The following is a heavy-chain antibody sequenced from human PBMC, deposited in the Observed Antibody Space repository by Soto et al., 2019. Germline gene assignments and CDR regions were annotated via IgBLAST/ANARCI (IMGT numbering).Heavy chain of an antibody. D-gene: IGHD1-7*01. V-gene: IGHV3-23*01. CDR1: GFTFSSYA. Sequence: EVQLLESGGGLVQPGGSLRLSCAASGFTFSSYAMNWVRQAPGKGLEWVSAISGSGGSTYYADSVKGRFTISRDNSKNTLYLQMNSLRVEDTAVYFCAKETRGGGTFDYWGQGTLVTVSS. CDR2: ISGSGGST. J-gene: IGHJ4*02. CDR3: AKETRGGGTFDY.